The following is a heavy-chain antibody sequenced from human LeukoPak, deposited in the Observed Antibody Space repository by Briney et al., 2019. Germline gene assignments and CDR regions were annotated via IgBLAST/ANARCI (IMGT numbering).Heavy chain of an antibody. CDR3: AREADTAMVTGWSDS. J-gene: IGHJ5*01. V-gene: IGHV1-69*05. Sequence: ASVKVSCKASGGTFSSYVISWVRQAPGQGLEWMGGIIPVFGSAHYEQKFQGRVTITTDESTSTVYMELSSLRSEDTAVYYCAREADTAMVTGWSDSWGQGALVTVSS. CDR1: GGTFSSYV. CDR2: IIPVFGSA. D-gene: IGHD5-18*01.